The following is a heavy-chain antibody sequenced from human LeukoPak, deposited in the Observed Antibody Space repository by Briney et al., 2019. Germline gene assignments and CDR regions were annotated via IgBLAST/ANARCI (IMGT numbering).Heavy chain of an antibody. CDR1: GGSISSGGYY. D-gene: IGHD3-3*01. CDR2: IYYSGST. J-gene: IGHJ5*02. Sequence: SETLSLTCTVSGGSISSGGYYWSWIRQHPGKGLEWIGYIYYSGSTYYNPSLKSRVTISVDTSKNQFSLTVTSVTAADTAIYYCARNYESGYSIGPWGQGTLVTVSS. CDR3: ARNYESGYSIGP. V-gene: IGHV4-31*03.